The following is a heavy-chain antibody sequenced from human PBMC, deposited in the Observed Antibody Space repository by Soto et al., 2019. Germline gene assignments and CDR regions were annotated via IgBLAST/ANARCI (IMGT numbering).Heavy chain of an antibody. D-gene: IGHD2-21*02. CDR2: IYWDDDK. Sequence: QITLKESGPTLVKPTQTLTLTCTFSGFSLGSSGVGVGWIRQPPGKALEWVELIYWDDDKRYSPSLKSRLTITKDTPKNQVVLTMTNMDPVDTATYYCAHRRDRDLYFDYWGQGTLVTVSS. CDR1: GFSLGSSGVG. CDR3: AHRRDRDLYFDY. V-gene: IGHV2-5*02. J-gene: IGHJ4*02.